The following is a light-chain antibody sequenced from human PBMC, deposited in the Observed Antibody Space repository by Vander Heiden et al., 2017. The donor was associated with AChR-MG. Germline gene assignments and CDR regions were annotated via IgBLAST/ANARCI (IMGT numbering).Light chain of an antibody. J-gene: IGLJ3*02. CDR1: NIGSKS. Sequence: SYVPTQPPSVSVAPGQTARITCGGNNIGSKSVHWYQQKPGQAPVLVVDDDSDRPSGSPERLSGSKSGNTATLTISRVEAGDEADYYCQLGDSSSDHHWVFGGGTKVTVL. CDR3: QLGDSSSDHHWV. CDR2: DDS. V-gene: IGLV3-21*02.